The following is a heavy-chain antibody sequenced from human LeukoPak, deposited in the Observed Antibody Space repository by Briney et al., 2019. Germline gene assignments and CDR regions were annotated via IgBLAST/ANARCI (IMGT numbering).Heavy chain of an antibody. CDR2: ISAYNGNT. J-gene: IGHJ3*02. V-gene: IGHV1-18*01. D-gene: IGHD3-22*01. CDR1: GYTFTSYG. Sequence: GASVKVSCKASGYTFTSYGISWVRQAPGQGLEWMGWISAYNGNTNYAQKLQGRVTMTTDTSTSTAYMELSSLRSEDTAVYYCAREAGRGYYDSSGYLHDAFDIWGQGTMVTVSS. CDR3: AREAGRGYYDSSGYLHDAFDI.